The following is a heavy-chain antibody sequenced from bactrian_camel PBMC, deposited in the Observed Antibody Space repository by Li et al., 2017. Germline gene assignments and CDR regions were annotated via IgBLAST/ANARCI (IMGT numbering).Heavy chain of an antibody. CDR1: QWPYTSAC. CDR2: IDSDGTV. D-gene: IGHD2*01. J-gene: IGHJ7*01. Sequence: QLVESGGGSVQAGGSLNLSCVVSQWPYTSACVGWFRQSPGKEREKVAAIDSDGTVTYADSVKGRFTISKDDLKVTLYLQMNSLKPEDAAMYYRAAEEAWMVAGTCLRYARGMDYWGKGTQVTVS. V-gene: IGHV3S53*01.